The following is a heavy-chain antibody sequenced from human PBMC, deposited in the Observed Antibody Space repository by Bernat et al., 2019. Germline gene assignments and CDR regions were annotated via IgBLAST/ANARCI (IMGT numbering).Heavy chain of an antibody. CDR2: INPNSGGT. D-gene: IGHD3-9*01. Sequence: QVQLVQSGAEVKKPGASVKVSCKASGYTFTGYYMHWVRQAPGQGLEWMGWINPNSGGTNYAQKFQGRVTMTRDTSISTAYMELSRLRSDDTAVYSCARDPELRYSIPYYYYYYGMDVWGQGTTVTVSS. CDR3: ARDPELRYSIPYYYYYYGMDV. J-gene: IGHJ6*02. CDR1: GYTFTGYY. V-gene: IGHV1-2*02.